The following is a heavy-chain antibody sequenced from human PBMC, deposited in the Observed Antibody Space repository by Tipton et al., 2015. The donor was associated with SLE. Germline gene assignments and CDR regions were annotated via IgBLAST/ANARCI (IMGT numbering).Heavy chain of an antibody. D-gene: IGHD6-13*01. CDR1: GGSISSHY. CDR2: IYYSGST. CDR3: ARPIAAAGPDDAFDI. Sequence: TLSLTCTVSGGSISSHYWSWIRQPPGKGLEWIGYIYYSGSTNYNPSLKSRVTISVDTSKNQFSLKLSSVTAADTAVYYCARPIAAAGPDDAFDIWGQGTMVTVSS. J-gene: IGHJ3*02. V-gene: IGHV4-59*11.